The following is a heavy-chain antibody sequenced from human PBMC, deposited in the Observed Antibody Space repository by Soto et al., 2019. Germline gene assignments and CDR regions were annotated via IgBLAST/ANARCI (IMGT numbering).Heavy chain of an antibody. D-gene: IGHD3-22*01. V-gene: IGHV4-39*02. J-gene: IGHJ5*02. CDR3: ARDYDKSGYDYFDP. CDR2: VYSSGIT. CDR1: GGSITSRSYY. Sequence: SETLSLTCPVSGGSITSRSYYWGWIRQPPGKGLEWIGSVYSSGITYYNPSLKSRVTISIDTSENHFSLRLSSVTAADTAVYYCARDYDKSGYDYFDPWGQGTRVTVSS.